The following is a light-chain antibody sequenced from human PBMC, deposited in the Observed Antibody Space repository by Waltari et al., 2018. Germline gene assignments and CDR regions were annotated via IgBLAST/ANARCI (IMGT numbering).Light chain of an antibody. J-gene: IGKJ4*01. CDR2: WAS. CDR3: QQYYSTSPLT. V-gene: IGKV4-1*01. Sequence: DIVMTQSPHSLAVSVGERATITCKSSQSLLYSSNNKNYLAWYQQKPGQPPKFLIYWASTRECGVPDRFSGSGSGTDFTLTISSLQAEDVAVYYGQQYYSTSPLTFGGGTKVEIK. CDR1: QSLLYSSNNKNY.